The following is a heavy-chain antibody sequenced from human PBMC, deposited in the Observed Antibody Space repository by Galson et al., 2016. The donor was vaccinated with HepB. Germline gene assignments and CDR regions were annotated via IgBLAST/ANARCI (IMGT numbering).Heavy chain of an antibody. J-gene: IGHJ4*02. CDR2: ISFDETTK. CDR3: ARALTGIVATGGH. D-gene: IGHD5-12*01. CDR1: GFTFSSYT. Sequence: SLRLSCAASGFTFSSYTMHWVRRAPGKGLEWVALISFDETTKYYADSVKGRFTIARDNSQNTLFLQMNSLRGDDTAMYYWARALTGIVATGGHWGQGTLVSVSS. V-gene: IGHV3-30-3*01.